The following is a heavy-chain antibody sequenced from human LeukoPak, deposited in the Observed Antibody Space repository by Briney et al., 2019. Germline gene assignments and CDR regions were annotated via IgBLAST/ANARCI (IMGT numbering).Heavy chain of an antibody. Sequence: SETLSLTCTVSGGSISPYYWSWIRQPPGKGLEWIGYIYYSGSTNYNPSLKSRVTISVDTSKNQFSLKLSSVTAADTAVYYCARDVAPMDVWGKGTTVTVSS. CDR3: ARDVAPMDV. D-gene: IGHD2-15*01. V-gene: IGHV4-59*01. CDR1: GGSISPYY. J-gene: IGHJ6*03. CDR2: IYYSGST.